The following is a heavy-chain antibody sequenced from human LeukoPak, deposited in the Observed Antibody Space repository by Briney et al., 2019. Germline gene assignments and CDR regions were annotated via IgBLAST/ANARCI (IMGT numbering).Heavy chain of an antibody. V-gene: IGHV3-48*04. CDR3: ARVPHLGYCSGGSCYGMDV. Sequence: GGSLRLSCAASGFTFSSNSMNWVRQAPGKGLEWVSYISSTGGTIYYADSMKGRFTISRDNAKNSLYLQMNSLRAEDTAVYYCARVPHLGYCSGGSCYGMDVWGQGTTVTVSS. D-gene: IGHD2-15*01. CDR2: ISSTGGTI. J-gene: IGHJ6*02. CDR1: GFTFSSNS.